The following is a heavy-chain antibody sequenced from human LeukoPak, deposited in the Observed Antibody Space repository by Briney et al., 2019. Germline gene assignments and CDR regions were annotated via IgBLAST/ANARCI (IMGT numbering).Heavy chain of an antibody. CDR2: IKSDGAGT. D-gene: IGHD4/OR15-4a*01. CDR1: GFSFSSFW. Sequence: GGSLRLSCAASGFSFSSFWMHWVRQAPGKGLVWVSGIKSDGAGTSYVDSVKGRFTISRDNSKNTLYLQMNSLRAEDTAMYYCAKVSLNMVNDAFDIWGQGTMVSVSS. CDR3: AKVSLNMVNDAFDI. J-gene: IGHJ3*02. V-gene: IGHV3-74*01.